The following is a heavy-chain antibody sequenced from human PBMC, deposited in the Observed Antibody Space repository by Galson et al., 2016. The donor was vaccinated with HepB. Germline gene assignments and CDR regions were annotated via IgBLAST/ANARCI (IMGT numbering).Heavy chain of an antibody. CDR2: IDWDDDK. CDR3: ARTIGYSGSYLVY. Sequence: PALVKPPQTLTLTCTFSGFSLSISGMCVSWIRQPPGKALEWLALIDWDDDKYYTTSLKTRLTISKGTSNNQVVLTMTNVEPVDTATYYCARTIGYSGSYLVYWGQGTLVTVAS. V-gene: IGHV2-70*01. J-gene: IGHJ4*02. D-gene: IGHD5-12*01. CDR1: GFSLSISGMC.